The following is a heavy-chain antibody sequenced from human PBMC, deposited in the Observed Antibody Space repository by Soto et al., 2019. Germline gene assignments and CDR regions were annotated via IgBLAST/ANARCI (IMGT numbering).Heavy chain of an antibody. V-gene: IGHV4-34*01. CDR2: INHSGST. CDR3: ARGRGPDVLRYFDWYVNGMDV. J-gene: IGHJ6*02. CDR1: GGSFSGYY. D-gene: IGHD3-9*01. Sequence: SETLSLTCAVYGGSFSGYYWSWIRQPPGKGLEWIGEINHSGSTNYNPSLKSRVTISVDTSKDQFSLKLSSVTAADTAVYYCARGRGPDVLRYFDWYVNGMDVWGQGTKVTVS.